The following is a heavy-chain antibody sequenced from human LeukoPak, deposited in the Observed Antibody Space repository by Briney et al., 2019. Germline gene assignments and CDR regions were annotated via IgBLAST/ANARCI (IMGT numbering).Heavy chain of an antibody. CDR3: ARRMRSCSGGTCYSSFDY. D-gene: IGHD2-15*01. Sequence: GGSLRLSCAASGFTFSSYEMNWVRQAPGKGLEWVSCISNTGSTTYYADSVRGRFTISRDNAKNSLYLQMNSLRAEDTAVYYCARRMRSCSGGTCYSSFDYWGQGTLVTVSS. CDR2: ISNTGSTT. J-gene: IGHJ4*02. CDR1: GFTFSSYE. V-gene: IGHV3-48*03.